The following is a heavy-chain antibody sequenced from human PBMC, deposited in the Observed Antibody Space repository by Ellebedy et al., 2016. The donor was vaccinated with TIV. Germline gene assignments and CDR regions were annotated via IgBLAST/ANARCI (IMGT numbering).Heavy chain of an antibody. J-gene: IGHJ4*02. D-gene: IGHD6-19*01. V-gene: IGHV3-30*03. CDR2: ISYDGSNK. CDR1: GFTFSSYG. Sequence: GESLKISCAASGFTFSSYGMHWVRQAPGKGLEWVAVISYDGSNKYYADSVRGRFTISRDNSKNTLYLQMNSLRPEDTAVYYCARDDKQWRNLGLPWYWGQGTLVTVSS. CDR3: ARDDKQWRNLGLPWY.